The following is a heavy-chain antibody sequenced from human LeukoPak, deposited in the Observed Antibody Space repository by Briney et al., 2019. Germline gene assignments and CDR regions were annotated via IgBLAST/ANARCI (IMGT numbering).Heavy chain of an antibody. V-gene: IGHV3-13*01. Sequence: HTGGSLRLSCAASGFTFSDYDMHWVGQATGKGLEWVSAIGTAGDTYYTGSVKGRFTISRENAKNSLYLQMNSLRAGDTAVYYCARVAKERVGGVYYFDYWGQGTLVTVSS. D-gene: IGHD1-1*01. J-gene: IGHJ4*02. CDR2: IGTAGDT. CDR3: ARVAKERVGGVYYFDY. CDR1: GFTFSDYD.